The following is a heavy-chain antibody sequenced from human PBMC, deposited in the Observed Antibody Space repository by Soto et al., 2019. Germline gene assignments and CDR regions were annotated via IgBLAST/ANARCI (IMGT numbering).Heavy chain of an antibody. D-gene: IGHD3-10*01. V-gene: IGHV3-48*01. J-gene: IGHJ6*03. Sequence: EVQLVESGGGLVQPGGSLRLSCAASGFTFSSYSMNWVRQAPGKGLEWVSYISSSSSTIYYADSVKGRFTISRDNAKNSLYLQLNSLRAEDTAVYYCAGEAVGPRVYDYMDVWGKGTTVTVSS. CDR2: ISSSSSTI. CDR1: GFTFSSYS. CDR3: AGEAVGPRVYDYMDV.